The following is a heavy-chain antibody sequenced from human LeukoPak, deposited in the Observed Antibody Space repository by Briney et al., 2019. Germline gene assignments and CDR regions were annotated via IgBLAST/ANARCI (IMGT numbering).Heavy chain of an antibody. D-gene: IGHD3-22*01. J-gene: IGHJ4*02. CDR2: ISAYNGNT. Sequence: ASVKVSCKASGYTFTSYGISWVRQAPGQGLEWMGWISAYNGNTNYAQKLQGRVTMTTDTSTSTAYMELRSLRSDDTAVYYCSMTDDSSGYCPMGYWGQGTLVTVSS. V-gene: IGHV1-18*01. CDR1: GYTFTSYG. CDR3: SMTDDSSGYCPMGY.